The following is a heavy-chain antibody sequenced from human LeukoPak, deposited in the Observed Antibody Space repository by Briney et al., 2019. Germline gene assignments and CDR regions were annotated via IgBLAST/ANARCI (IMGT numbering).Heavy chain of an antibody. CDR1: GFTVSSNY. Sequence: QSGGSLRLSCAASGFTVSSNYMSWVRQAPGKGPEWVSGISGSGGSIHYADSVKGRFTISRDNSKSTLDLQMNSLRAEDTAVYYCAKSSVYTGIYYYFDYWGQGTLVTVSS. CDR2: ISGSGGSI. J-gene: IGHJ4*02. V-gene: IGHV3-23*01. D-gene: IGHD1-26*01. CDR3: AKSSVYTGIYYYFDY.